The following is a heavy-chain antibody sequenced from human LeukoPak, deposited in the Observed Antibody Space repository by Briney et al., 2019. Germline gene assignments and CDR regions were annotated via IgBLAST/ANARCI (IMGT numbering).Heavy chain of an antibody. Sequence: GGSLRLSCAAPGFTFSSYAMTWVRQAPGRGLEWVSAISGSGGSSYSADSMEGRFTISRDNSKNTLYLQMNSLRAEDTAAYYCARGNMVRGVIINGFDIWGQGTMVTVSS. CDR1: GFTFSSYA. D-gene: IGHD3-10*01. CDR3: ARGNMVRGVIINGFDI. V-gene: IGHV3-23*01. J-gene: IGHJ3*02. CDR2: ISGSGGSS.